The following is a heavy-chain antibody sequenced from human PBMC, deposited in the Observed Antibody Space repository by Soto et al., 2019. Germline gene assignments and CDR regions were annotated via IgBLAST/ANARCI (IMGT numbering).Heavy chain of an antibody. CDR1: GFTFSNYD. CDR3: AREKAGAIDY. Sequence: GGSLRLSCAASGFTFSNYDMHWVRQATGKGLEWVSAIGATGGTYYPGSVKGRFTISRENAKNSLYLQMNSLRAGDTAVYYCAREKAGAIDYWGQGTLVTVSS. D-gene: IGHD6-19*01. CDR2: IGATGGT. J-gene: IGHJ4*02. V-gene: IGHV3-13*01.